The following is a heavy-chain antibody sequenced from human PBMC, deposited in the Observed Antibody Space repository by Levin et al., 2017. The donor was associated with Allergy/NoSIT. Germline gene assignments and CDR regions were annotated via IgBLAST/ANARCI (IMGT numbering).Heavy chain of an antibody. J-gene: IGHJ2*01. CDR3: AKDGSGSYPYWYFDL. D-gene: IGHD3-10*01. Sequence: LSLTCAASGFTFSSSAMSWVRQAPGKGLEWVSAISGSGGSTYYADSVKGRFTISRDNSKNTLYLQMNSLRAEDTAVYYCAKDGSGSYPYWYFDLWGRGTLVTVSS. CDR2: ISGSGGST. CDR1: GFTFSSSA. V-gene: IGHV3-23*01.